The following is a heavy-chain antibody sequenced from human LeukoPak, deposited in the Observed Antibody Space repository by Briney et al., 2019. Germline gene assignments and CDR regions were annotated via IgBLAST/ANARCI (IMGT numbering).Heavy chain of an antibody. J-gene: IGHJ4*02. CDR3: ARGPLRSAAGIRRGSDY. D-gene: IGHD6-13*01. CDR1: GGSFSGYY. V-gene: IGHV4-34*01. CDR2: INHSGST. Sequence: PSGTLSLTCAVYGGSFSGYYWSWIRQPPGKGLEWIGEINHSGSTNYNPSLKSRVTISVDTSKNQFSLKLSSVTAADTAVYYCARGPLRSAAGIRRGSDYWGQGTLVTVSS.